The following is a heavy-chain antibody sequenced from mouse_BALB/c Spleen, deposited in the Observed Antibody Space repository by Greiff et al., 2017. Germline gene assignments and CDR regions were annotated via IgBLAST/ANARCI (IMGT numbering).Heavy chain of an antibody. V-gene: IGHV2-9-2*01. CDR3: VREEYGNYEGYFDY. D-gene: IGHD2-10*02. CDR1: GFSLTSYD. Sequence: VKLQESGPGLVAPSQCLSITCTVSGFSLTSYDISWVRQPPGKGLEWLGVIWTGGGTNYNSAFMSRLSISKDNSKSQVFLKMNSLQTDDTAIYYCVREEYGNYEGYFDYWGQGTTLTVSS. J-gene: IGHJ2*01. CDR2: IWTGGGT.